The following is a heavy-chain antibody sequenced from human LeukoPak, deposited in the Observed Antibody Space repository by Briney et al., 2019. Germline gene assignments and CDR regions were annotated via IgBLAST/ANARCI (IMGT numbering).Heavy chain of an antibody. CDR2: IGGSGGGT. CDR1: GFTFDIYG. J-gene: IGHJ1*01. CDR3: AKGALYYYDSSGYFLAEYFQH. D-gene: IGHD3-22*01. V-gene: IGHV3-23*01. Sequence: PGGTLRLSCSASGFTFDIYGMNWVRQAPGKGLEWVSTIGGSGGGTYYADSVKGRFTISRDNSKNTLYLQMNSLRAEDTAVYYCAKGALYYYDSSGYFLAEYFQHWGQGTLVTVSS.